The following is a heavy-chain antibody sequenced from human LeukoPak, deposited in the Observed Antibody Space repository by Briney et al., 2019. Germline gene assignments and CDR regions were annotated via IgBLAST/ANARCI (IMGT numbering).Heavy chain of an antibody. V-gene: IGHV3-23*01. J-gene: IGHJ4*02. CDR2: ITGSGGNT. CDR3: AKWGDFDVLTGYYVPDF. D-gene: IGHD3-9*01. Sequence: QSGGSLRLSCAASGFTFSSYAMSWVRQAPGKGLEWVSAITGSGGNTYYADSVKGRFTISRDSSKNTLYLQMNSLRAEDTAVYYCAKWGDFDVLTGYYVPDFWGQGTLVTVSS. CDR1: GFTFSSYA.